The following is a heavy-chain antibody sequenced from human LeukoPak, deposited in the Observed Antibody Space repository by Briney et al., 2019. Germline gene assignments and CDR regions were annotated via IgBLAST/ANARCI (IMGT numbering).Heavy chain of an antibody. CDR1: GFTFSNAW. CDR3: TTVFPQRWLPGNFDY. J-gene: IGHJ4*02. CDR2: IKSKTDGGTT. V-gene: IGHV3-15*05. D-gene: IGHD5-24*01. Sequence: GGSLRLSYAASGFTFSNAWMSWVRQAPGKGLEWVGRIKSKTDGGTTDYAAPVKGRFTISRDDSKNTLYLQMNSLKTEDTAVYYCTTVFPQRWLPGNFDYWGQGTLVTVSS.